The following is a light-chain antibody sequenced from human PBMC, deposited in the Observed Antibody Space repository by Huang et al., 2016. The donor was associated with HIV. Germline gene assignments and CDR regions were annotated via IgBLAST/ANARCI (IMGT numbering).Light chain of an antibody. J-gene: IGKJ2*01. V-gene: IGKV1-39*01. CDR2: AAS. CDR3: QQSFSTPHT. Sequence: DIQMTQSPSSLSASVGDRVTITCRAGQSISTYLNWYQQKPGKAPELLIYAASSLQSGVPSRFSGSGLGTDFTLTISSLQPEDFATYYCQQSFSTPHTFGQGTKLEIK. CDR1: QSISTY.